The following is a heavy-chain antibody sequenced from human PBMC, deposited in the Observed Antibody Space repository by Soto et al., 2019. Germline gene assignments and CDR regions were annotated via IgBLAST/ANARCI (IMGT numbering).Heavy chain of an antibody. CDR3: ASRDPGTSVDY. J-gene: IGHJ4*02. CDR2: IYRAGST. V-gene: IGHV4-4*02. Sequence: SETLSLTCAVSGGSFTSNNWWTWVRQPPGQGLEWIGEIYRAGSTNYNPSLKSRVTISLDKSENQFSLKVTSLTAADTAVYYCASRDPGTSVDYWGQGTLVTVSS. CDR1: GGSFTSNNW. D-gene: IGHD1-7*01.